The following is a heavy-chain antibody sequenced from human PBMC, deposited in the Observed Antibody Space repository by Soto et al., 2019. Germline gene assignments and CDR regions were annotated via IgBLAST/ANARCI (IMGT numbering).Heavy chain of an antibody. CDR3: ARSDGRY. CDR2: IYYSGST. Sequence: QVQLQESGPGLVKPSETLSLTCTVSGGSISSYYWSWIRQPPGKGLEWIGYIYYSGSTNYNPSLKRRVPISVHTSKNQFSLKLSSVTAADTAVYYCARSDGRYWGQGTLVTVSS. V-gene: IGHV4-59*01. CDR1: GGSISSYY. J-gene: IGHJ4*02.